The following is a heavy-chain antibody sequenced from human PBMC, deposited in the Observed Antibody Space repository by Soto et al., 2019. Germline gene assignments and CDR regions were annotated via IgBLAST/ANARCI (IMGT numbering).Heavy chain of an antibody. J-gene: IGHJ4*02. V-gene: IGHV4-31*03. CDR2: IYYSGST. D-gene: IGHD1-26*01. Sequence: SETLSLTCTVSGGSISSGGYYWSWIRQHPGKGLEWIGYIYYSGSTYYNPSLKSRVTISVDTSKNQFSLKLGSVTAADTAVYYCARALGWELFTAPYFDYWGQGTLVTVSS. CDR1: GGSISSGGYY. CDR3: ARALGWELFTAPYFDY.